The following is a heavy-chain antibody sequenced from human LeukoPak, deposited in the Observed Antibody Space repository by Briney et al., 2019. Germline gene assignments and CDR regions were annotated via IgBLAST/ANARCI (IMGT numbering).Heavy chain of an antibody. CDR2: IKPDGSEI. CDR1: GFTFSSFA. Sequence: PGGSLRLSCSASGFTFSSFAMSWVRQAPGKGLEWVANIKPDGSEINYVDSVRGRFTISRDNARNSLYLQMNSLRTDDTAVYYCATDRGWLQFDSWGQGTLVTVSS. CDR3: ATDRGWLQFDS. V-gene: IGHV3-7*05. J-gene: IGHJ4*02. D-gene: IGHD5-24*01.